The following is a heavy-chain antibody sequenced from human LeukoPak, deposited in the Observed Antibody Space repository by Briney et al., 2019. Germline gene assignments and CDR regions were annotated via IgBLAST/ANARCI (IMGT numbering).Heavy chain of an antibody. Sequence: SETLSLTCTVSGGSISSSNHHWDWIRQPPGKGLEWIGDIYYSGSTYYNPSLKSRVTISVDTSRNHFSLRLSSVTAADMAVYYDYWGQGTLVTVSS. CDR3: Y. V-gene: IGHV4-39*01. J-gene: IGHJ4*02. CDR1: GGSISSSNHH. CDR2: IYYSGST.